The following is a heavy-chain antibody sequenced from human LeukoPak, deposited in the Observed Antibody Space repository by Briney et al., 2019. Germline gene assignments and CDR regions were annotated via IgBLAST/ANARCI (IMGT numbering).Heavy chain of an antibody. CDR1: GGSFSGYY. CDR3: ARGTNILTGYYYYMDV. D-gene: IGHD3-9*01. V-gene: IGHV4-34*01. Sequence: SETLSLTCAVYGGSFSGYYWSWIRRPPGKGLEWNGEINHSGSTNYNPSLKSRVTISVDTSKNQFSLKLSSVTAADTAVYYCARGTNILTGYYYYMDVWGKGTTVTVSS. J-gene: IGHJ6*03. CDR2: INHSGST.